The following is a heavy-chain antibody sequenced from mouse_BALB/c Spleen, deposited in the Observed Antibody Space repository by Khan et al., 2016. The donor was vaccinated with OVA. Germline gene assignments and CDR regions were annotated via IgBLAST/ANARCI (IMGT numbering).Heavy chain of an antibody. J-gene: IGHJ2*01. D-gene: IGHD2-1*01. Sequence: QIQLVQSGPELKKPGETVKISCKASGYSFTNYVMNWVKQAPGKGLKWMGWINTYIGEPTYSDDFKGRFAFSLETSASTAYLQINNLKNEDTATYSCARGNRDFDNWGQGTTLTVSS. V-gene: IGHV9-3-1*01. CDR2: INTYIGEP. CDR3: ARGNRDFDN. CDR1: GYSFTNYV.